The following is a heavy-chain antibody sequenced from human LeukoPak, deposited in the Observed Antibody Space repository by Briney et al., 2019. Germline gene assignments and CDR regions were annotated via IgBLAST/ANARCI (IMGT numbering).Heavy chain of an antibody. CDR1: GFTFGIYA. V-gene: IGHV3-23*01. CDR2: ITGSGGST. J-gene: IGHJ4*02. Sequence: GGSLRLSCAASGFTFGIYAMTWVHQAPGKGLQWVSAITGSGGSTYYADSVKGRFTISRDNSKNTLYLRMNGLRAEDTAVYYCATLPRGPTGYVGYGGEDYWGQGTLVTVSS. D-gene: IGHD5-12*01. CDR3: ATLPRGPTGYVGYGGEDY.